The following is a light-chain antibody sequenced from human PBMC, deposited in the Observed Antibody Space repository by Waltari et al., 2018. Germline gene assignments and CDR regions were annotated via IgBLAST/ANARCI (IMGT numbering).Light chain of an antibody. CDR2: ATS. Sequence: DIVLTHSPAILSFSPAESASLSCRASQSFTHYLAWYQQKPGQAPRLLIYATSNRDTGIPARCSGSSFGTDFTLTISSLEPEDFAVYYCQRRRDWPLTFGGGTKVEIK. CDR1: QSFTHY. V-gene: IGKV3-11*01. J-gene: IGKJ4*01. CDR3: QRRRDWPLT.